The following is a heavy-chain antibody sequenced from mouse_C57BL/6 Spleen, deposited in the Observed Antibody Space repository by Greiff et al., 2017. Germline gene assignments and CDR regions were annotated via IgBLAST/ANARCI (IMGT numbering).Heavy chain of an antibody. CDR2: INPNYGTT. CDR3: GTKYCGSSYPCAY. Sequence: VQLQQSGPELVKPGASVKISCKASGYSFTDYNMNWVKQSNGKSLEWIGVINPNYGTTSYNQKFKGKATLTVDQSSSTAYMQLNSLTSEDSAVYYCGTKYCGSSYPCAYWGQGTLVTVSA. J-gene: IGHJ3*01. CDR1: GYSFTDYN. V-gene: IGHV1-39*01. D-gene: IGHD1-1*01.